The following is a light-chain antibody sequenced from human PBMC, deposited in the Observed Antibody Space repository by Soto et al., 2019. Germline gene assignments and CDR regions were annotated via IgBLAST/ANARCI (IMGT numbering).Light chain of an antibody. V-gene: IGLV2-14*01. J-gene: IGLJ3*02. CDR2: EVS. CDR3: SSYTSSSTWV. Sequence: QSMLTQPASVSGSPGQSITISCTGTSSDVGGYNYVSWYQQHPGKAPKLMIYEVSNRPSGVSNRFSGSKSGNTASLTISGLQAEDEADYYCSSYTSSSTWVFGGGTQLTVL. CDR1: SSDVGGYNY.